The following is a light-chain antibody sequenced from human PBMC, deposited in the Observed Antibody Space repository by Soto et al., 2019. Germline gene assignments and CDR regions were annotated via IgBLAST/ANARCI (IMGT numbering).Light chain of an antibody. CDR3: CSYAGSSTWV. J-gene: IGLJ1*01. V-gene: IGLV2-23*01. Sequence: QSALTQPASVSGSPGQSITISCTGTSSDVGGYNYVSWYQQHPGKAPKLMIYEGSKRPSGVSNRFSGFKSGNTASLTISGLQAEDEADYYCCSYAGSSTWVFGTGTKLTVL. CDR1: SSDVGGYNY. CDR2: EGS.